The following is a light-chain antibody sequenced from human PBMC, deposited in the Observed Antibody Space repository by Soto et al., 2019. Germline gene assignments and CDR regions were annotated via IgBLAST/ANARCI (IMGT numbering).Light chain of an antibody. CDR2: GNS. V-gene: IGLV1-40*01. CDR1: SSNIGAGYD. Sequence: QAVVTQPPSVSGAPGQRVTISCTGSSSNIGAGYDVHWYQQFQGTAPKLLIHGNSNRPSGVPDRFSGSKSGTSASLAITGLQPEDEADYYCQSYDSSLSGWVFGGGTKLTVL. J-gene: IGLJ3*02. CDR3: QSYDSSLSGWV.